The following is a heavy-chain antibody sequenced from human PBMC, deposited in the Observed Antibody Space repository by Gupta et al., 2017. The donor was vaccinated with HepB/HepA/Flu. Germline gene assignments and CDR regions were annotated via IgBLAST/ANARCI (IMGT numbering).Heavy chain of an antibody. CDR2: T. V-gene: IGHV4-34*01. J-gene: IGHJ3*02. D-gene: IGHD1-1*01. CDR3: ARVQEGQLGVFDI. Sequence: TNFSPSLKGRVTTSVDTAKNQFFLKMTSVTAADTGLYYCARVQEGQLGVFDIWGHGTMVTVSS.